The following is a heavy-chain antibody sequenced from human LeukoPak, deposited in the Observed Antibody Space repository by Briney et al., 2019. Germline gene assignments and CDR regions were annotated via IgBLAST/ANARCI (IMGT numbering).Heavy chain of an antibody. J-gene: IGHJ4*02. CDR3: ARESGFYGSGSRY. D-gene: IGHD3-10*01. CDR2: MNPNSGNT. Sequence: ASVKVSCKASGYTFTSFDINWVRQATGQGLEWMGWMNPNSGNTGYAQKFQGRVTITRNTAISTAYMELSSLRSEDTAVYYCARESGFYGSGSRYWGQGTLVTVSS. CDR1: GYTFTSFD. V-gene: IGHV1-8*01.